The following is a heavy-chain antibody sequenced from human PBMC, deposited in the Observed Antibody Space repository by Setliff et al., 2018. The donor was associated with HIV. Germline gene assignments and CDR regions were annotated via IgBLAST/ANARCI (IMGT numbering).Heavy chain of an antibody. CDR1: GFTFSPYV. Sequence: GGSLRLSCAATGFTFSPYVLHWVRQAPGKGLEWVAVMSTGGDIKIYADSVKGRFTISRDNAKNSLYLQMNSLRAEDTAVYYCARGPLSSSWYNWFDPWGQGTLVTVSS. D-gene: IGHD6-13*01. V-gene: IGHV3-30-3*01. CDR3: ARGPLSSSWYNWFDP. CDR2: MSTGGDIK. J-gene: IGHJ5*02.